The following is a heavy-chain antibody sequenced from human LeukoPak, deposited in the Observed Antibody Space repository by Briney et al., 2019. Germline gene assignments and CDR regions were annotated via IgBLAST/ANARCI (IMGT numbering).Heavy chain of an antibody. Sequence: SVKVSCKASGITFTSSAVQWVRQARGQRLEWIGWIVVGSGNTNYAQKFQERVTITRDMSTSTAYMELSSLRSEDTAVYYCAAQSFGYCSGGSCYSKYFDYWGQGTLVTVSS. CDR1: GITFTSSA. V-gene: IGHV1-58*01. CDR3: AAQSFGYCSGGSCYSKYFDY. J-gene: IGHJ4*02. D-gene: IGHD2-15*01. CDR2: IVVGSGNT.